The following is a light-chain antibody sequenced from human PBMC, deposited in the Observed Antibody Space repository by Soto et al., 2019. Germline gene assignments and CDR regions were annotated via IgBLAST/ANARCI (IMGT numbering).Light chain of an antibody. Sequence: EIVMTQSPATLSVYPGERATRSCRASQSVSSNLAWYQQKPGQAPRLLIYGASTRATGIPARFSGSGSGTEFTLTISSLQPDDFATYYCQQYNSYSTFGQGSNADIK. CDR2: GAS. CDR3: QQYNSYST. V-gene: IGKV3-15*01. J-gene: IGKJ1*01. CDR1: QSVSSN.